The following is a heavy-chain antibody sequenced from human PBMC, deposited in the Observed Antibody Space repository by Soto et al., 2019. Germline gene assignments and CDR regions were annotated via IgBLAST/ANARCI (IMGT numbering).Heavy chain of an antibody. Sequence: QVQLVQSGAEVKKPGASVKVSCKASGYTFTSYGISWVRQAPGQGLEWMGWISAYNGNTKYVQKFQGRVTMTTDTTTSTAYMELRSLRSDDTAVYYRARDAAAGLNDYRGQGTLVTVSS. CDR3: ARDAAAGLNDY. CDR1: GYTFTSYG. D-gene: IGHD6-13*01. J-gene: IGHJ4*02. CDR2: ISAYNGNT. V-gene: IGHV1-18*01.